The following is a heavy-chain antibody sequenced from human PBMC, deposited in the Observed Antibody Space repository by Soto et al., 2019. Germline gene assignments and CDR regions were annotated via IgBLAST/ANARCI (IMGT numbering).Heavy chain of an antibody. J-gene: IGHJ6*02. CDR1: GFHFGSYG. Sequence: EVQLLESGGGLVQPGGSLRLSCSASGFHFGSYGMSWVRQAPGKGLEWVSGLTASGLNTYYTDSVKGRFTISRDNYRNTVYLQMSGLRVEDTAVFHCAKGLGNAKEVWGQGTTVTVSS. D-gene: IGHD2-8*01. V-gene: IGHV3-23*01. CDR3: AKGLGNAKEV. CDR2: LTASGLNT.